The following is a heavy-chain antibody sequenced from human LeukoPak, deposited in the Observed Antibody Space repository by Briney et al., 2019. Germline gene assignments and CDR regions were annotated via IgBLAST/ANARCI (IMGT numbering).Heavy chain of an antibody. V-gene: IGHV3-7*01. CDR1: GFTFSSYA. CDR3: AREWQGGIAAAGTRIEGDY. Sequence: GGSLRLSCAASGFTFSSYAMSWVRQAPGRGLEWVANIKQDGSEKNYVDSVKGRFTISRDNAENSLFLQMNSLRVEDTAVYYCAREWQGGIAAAGTRIEGDYWGQGTLVAVSS. J-gene: IGHJ4*02. D-gene: IGHD6-13*01. CDR2: IKQDGSEK.